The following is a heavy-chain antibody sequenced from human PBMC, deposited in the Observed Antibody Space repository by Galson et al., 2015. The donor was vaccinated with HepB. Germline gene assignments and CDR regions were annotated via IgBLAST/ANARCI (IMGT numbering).Heavy chain of an antibody. CDR1: GFTFSSYA. V-gene: IGHV3-23*01. J-gene: IGHJ3*02. CDR3: VKGYGLNSNHAFQI. Sequence: SLRLSCAASGFTFSSYAMSWVRQAPGKGLEWVSTMTGSSGHTYYANSVKGRYTIARDNSRNTLSMQMSGLRAEDTAVYYCVKGYGLNSNHAFQIWGQGTMVTVSS. D-gene: IGHD4-23*01. CDR2: MTGSSGHT.